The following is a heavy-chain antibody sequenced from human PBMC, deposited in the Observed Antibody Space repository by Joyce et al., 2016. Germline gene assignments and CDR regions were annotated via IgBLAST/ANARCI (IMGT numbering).Heavy chain of an antibody. V-gene: IGHV1-69*18. D-gene: IGHD2-15*01. Sequence: QVQLVQSGAEVKEPGSSVKVSCKASGVTFSSYAITWVRQAPGQGLEWMGRLIPIFGTANYARKFQGRVTITADESTSTAYMELSSLRSEDTAVYYCARGSFCSGTSCYSVLFYWGQGTLVTVSS. CDR1: GVTFSSYA. CDR3: ARGSFCSGTSCYSVLFY. CDR2: LIPIFGTA. J-gene: IGHJ4*02.